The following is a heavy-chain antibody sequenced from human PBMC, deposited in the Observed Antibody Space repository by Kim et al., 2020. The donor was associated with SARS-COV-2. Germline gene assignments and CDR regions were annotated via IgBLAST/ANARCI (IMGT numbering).Heavy chain of an antibody. CDR2: IWYDGSNK. Sequence: GGSLRLSCAASGFTFSSYGMHWVRQAPGKGLEWVAVIWYDGSNKYYADSVKGRFTISRDNSKNTLYLQMNSLRAEDTAVYYCARVEYYYDSSGPPDYWGQGTLVTVSS. CDR1: GFTFSSYG. CDR3: ARVEYYYDSSGPPDY. D-gene: IGHD3-22*01. J-gene: IGHJ4*02. V-gene: IGHV3-33*01.